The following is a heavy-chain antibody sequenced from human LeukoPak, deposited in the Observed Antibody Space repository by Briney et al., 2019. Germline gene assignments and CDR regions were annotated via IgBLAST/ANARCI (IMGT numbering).Heavy chain of an antibody. J-gene: IGHJ4*02. CDR2: ISSSSSYT. V-gene: IGHV3-21*05. CDR3: ARAYDYVWGSYRSAPFDY. Sequence: GGSLRLSCAASGFTFSSYWMTWVRQAPGKGLEWVSYISSSSSYTNYADSVKGRFTISRDNAKNSLYLQMNSLRAEDTAVYYCARAYDYVWGSYRSAPFDYWGQGTLVTVSS. D-gene: IGHD3-16*02. CDR1: GFTFSSYW.